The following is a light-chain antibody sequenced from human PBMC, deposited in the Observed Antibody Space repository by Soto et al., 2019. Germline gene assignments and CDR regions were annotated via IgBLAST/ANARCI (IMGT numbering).Light chain of an antibody. CDR1: SSNIGINA. CDR3: SSYAGSSNV. Sequence: QLVLTQPPSASGTPGQRVTISCSGSSSNIGINAVNWYQQLPGTAPKLLMYDNNQRPSGVPDRVSGSKSGTSASLAISGLQSDDEADYYCSSYAGSSNVFGTGTKLTVL. V-gene: IGLV1-44*01. CDR2: DNN. J-gene: IGLJ1*01.